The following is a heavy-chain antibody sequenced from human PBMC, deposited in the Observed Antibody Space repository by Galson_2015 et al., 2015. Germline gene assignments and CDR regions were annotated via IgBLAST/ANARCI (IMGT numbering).Heavy chain of an antibody. V-gene: IGHV3-74*01. D-gene: IGHD3-10*01. CDR3: ARGTYGSGRILDF. J-gene: IGHJ4*02. CDR1: EFTFSNYW. Sequence: SLRLSCAASEFTFSNYWMHWVRQAPGKGLFWVSRIGSDSTTTGYADSVKGRFTISRDNAKSTLYLEMNSLRAEDTAVYYCARGTYGSGRILDFWGQGALVTVSS. CDR2: IGSDSTTT.